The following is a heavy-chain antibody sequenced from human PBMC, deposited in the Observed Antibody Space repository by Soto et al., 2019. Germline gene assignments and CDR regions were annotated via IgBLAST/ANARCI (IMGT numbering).Heavy chain of an antibody. Sequence: PGGSLRLSCAASGFTFDDYAMHWVRQAPGKGLEWVSGISWNSGSIGYADSVKGRFTISRDNAKNSLYLQMNSLRAEDTALYYCAKLPRGAGNYYGSGSYYPPYYGMDVWGQGTTVTVSS. V-gene: IGHV3-9*01. D-gene: IGHD3-10*01. CDR3: AKLPRGAGNYYGSGSYYPPYYGMDV. CDR1: GFTFDDYA. CDR2: ISWNSGSI. J-gene: IGHJ6*02.